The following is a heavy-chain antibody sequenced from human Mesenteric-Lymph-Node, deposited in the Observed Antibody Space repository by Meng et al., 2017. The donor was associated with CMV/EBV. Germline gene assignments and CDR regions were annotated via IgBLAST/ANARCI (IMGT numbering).Heavy chain of an antibody. Sequence: GGSLRLSCAASGFIFTTYGFHWVRQAPGKGLEWVAVISHDGNNEHYADSVKGRFTISRDSSKNTLYLQMNSLRAEDTAIYYCGRDRRYCSTTSCYRRDLYYYYGLDVWGQGTTVTVSS. V-gene: IGHV3-30*03. J-gene: IGHJ6*02. CDR1: GFIFTTYG. CDR2: ISHDGNNE. CDR3: GRDRRYCSTTSCYRRDLYYYYGLDV. D-gene: IGHD2-2*02.